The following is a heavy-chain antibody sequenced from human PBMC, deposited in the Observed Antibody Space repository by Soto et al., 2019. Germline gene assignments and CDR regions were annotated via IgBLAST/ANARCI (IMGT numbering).Heavy chain of an antibody. CDR1: GYTFTSYG. CDR2: ISAYNGNT. CDR3: ARDTPYYYDSSGWAAFDI. Sequence: ASVKVSCKASGYTFTSYGISWVRQAPGQGLEWMGWISAYNGNTNYAQKLQGRVTMTTDTSTSAAYMELRSLRSDDTAVYYCARDTPYYYDSSGWAAFDIWGQGTMVTVSS. V-gene: IGHV1-18*04. J-gene: IGHJ3*02. D-gene: IGHD3-22*01.